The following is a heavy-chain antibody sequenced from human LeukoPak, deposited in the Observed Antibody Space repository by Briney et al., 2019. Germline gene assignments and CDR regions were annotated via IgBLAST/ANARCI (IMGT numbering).Heavy chain of an antibody. Sequence: GGSLRLSCAASGFTFSSYAMSWVRQAPGKGLEWVTAISGSGGSTYYADSVKGRFTISRDNSKNTLYLQMNSLRAEDTAVYYCAKDRTGASWPNWGQGTLVTVSS. V-gene: IGHV3-23*01. D-gene: IGHD6-13*01. CDR3: AKDRTGASWPN. CDR2: ISGSGGST. J-gene: IGHJ4*02. CDR1: GFTFSSYA.